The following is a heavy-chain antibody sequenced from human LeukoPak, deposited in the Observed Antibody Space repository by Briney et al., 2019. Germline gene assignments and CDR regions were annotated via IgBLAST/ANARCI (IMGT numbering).Heavy chain of an antibody. D-gene: IGHD5-12*01. J-gene: IGHJ6*02. V-gene: IGHV1-24*01. CDR1: GYTLTELS. CDR2: FDPEDGET. CDR3: ATDGSGYGDSYYYYDMDV. Sequence: ASVKVSCKVSGYTLTELSMHWVRQAPGKGLEWMGGFDPEDGETIYAQKFQGRVTMTEDTSTDTAYMELSSLRSEDTAVYYCATDGSGYGDSYYYYDMDVWGQGTTVTVSS.